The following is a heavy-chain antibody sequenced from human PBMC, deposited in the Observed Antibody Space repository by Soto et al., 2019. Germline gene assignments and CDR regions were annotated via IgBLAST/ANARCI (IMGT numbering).Heavy chain of an antibody. D-gene: IGHD6-19*01. V-gene: IGHV4-39*02. CDR1: GGSISSSSYY. CDR2: IYYSGST. CDR3: AREVGLRVAGTFDY. Sequence: KPSETLSLTCTVSGGSISSSSYYWGWIRQPPGKGLEWIGSIYYSGSTYYNPSLKSRVTISVDTSKNQFSLKLSSVTAADTAVYYCAREVGLRVAGTFDYWGQGTLVNVSS. J-gene: IGHJ4*02.